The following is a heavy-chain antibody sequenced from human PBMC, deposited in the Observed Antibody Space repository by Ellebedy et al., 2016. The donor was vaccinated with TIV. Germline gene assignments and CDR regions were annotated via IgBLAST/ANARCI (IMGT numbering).Heavy chain of an antibody. CDR1: GYSFTSYW. J-gene: IGHJ5*02. CDR3: AGQYYDILTGYRGDWFDP. D-gene: IGHD3-9*01. V-gene: IGHV5-51*01. CDR2: IYPGDSDT. Sequence: GESLKISXKGSGYSFTSYWIGWVRQMPGKGLEWMGIIYPGDSDTRYSPSFQGQVTISADKSISTAYLQWSSLKASDTAMYYCAGQYYDILTGYRGDWFDPWGQGTLVTVSS.